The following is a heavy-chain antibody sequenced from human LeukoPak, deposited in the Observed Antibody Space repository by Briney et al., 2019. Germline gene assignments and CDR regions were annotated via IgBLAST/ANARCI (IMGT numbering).Heavy chain of an antibody. V-gene: IGHV1-18*01. CDR1: GYTFTSYG. D-gene: IGHD6-6*01. J-gene: IGHJ5*02. CDR2: ISAYNGNT. Sequence: VASVKVSCNASGYTFTSYGISWVRQAPGQGLEWMGWISAYNGNTNYAQKLQGRVTMTTDTSTSTAYMELRSLRSDDTAVYYCARDSPSYIASLDAWGQGTLVTVSS. CDR3: ARDSPSYIASLDA.